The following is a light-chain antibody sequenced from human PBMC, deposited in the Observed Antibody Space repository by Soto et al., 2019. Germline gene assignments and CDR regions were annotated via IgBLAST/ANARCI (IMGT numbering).Light chain of an antibody. J-gene: IGKJ3*01. V-gene: IGKV3-20*01. CDR2: GAS. CDR1: QSVNSNY. CDR3: QQYSNSPPEFT. Sequence: EMVLTQSPGTLSVSPGETVTLSCRASQSVNSNYLACYQQRPGQAPRLLIFGASYMATGITDRLSGSGSGTDFTLTISRPESEDFAVYYWQQYSNSPPEFTFGPGTQVDSK.